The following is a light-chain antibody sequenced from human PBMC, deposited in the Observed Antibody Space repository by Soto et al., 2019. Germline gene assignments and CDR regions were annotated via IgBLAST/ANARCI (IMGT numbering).Light chain of an antibody. V-gene: IGKV1-5*03. CDR1: QSVSSW. CDR3: QQYNSYSMYT. CDR2: TAA. Sequence: DVQMTQFPSTLSASVGDTVPITCRASQSVSSWLAWYQQKPGKAPKLLIYTAASLESGGPSMFSGSGSGTEFTLTISSRQPDDVVAYYCQQYNSYSMYTFGQGTKVDIK. J-gene: IGKJ2*01.